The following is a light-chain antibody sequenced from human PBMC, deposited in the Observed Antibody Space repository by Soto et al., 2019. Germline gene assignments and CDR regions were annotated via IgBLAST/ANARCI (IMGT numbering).Light chain of an antibody. V-gene: IGKV2-28*01. J-gene: IGKJ3*01. CDR2: LGS. CDR3: MQAQQTPLST. CDR1: QSLLHSNGYNY. Sequence: DLVMTQSPLSLPVTPGEPASISCRSSQSLLHSNGYNYLDWYLQKPGQSPQLLIYLGSNRASGVPDRFSGSGSGTDFTLKISRVEAEDVGVYYCMQAQQTPLSTFGPGTNVDIK.